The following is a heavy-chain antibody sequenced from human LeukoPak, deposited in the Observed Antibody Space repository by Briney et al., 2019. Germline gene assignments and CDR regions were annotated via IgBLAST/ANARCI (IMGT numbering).Heavy chain of an antibody. J-gene: IGHJ4*02. Sequence: GGSLRLSCAASGFTFSNYAMSWVRQAPGKGLECVSPISGSGGSTYYAVSMRGRFTVSRDNSKNTLFLQMDSLRAEDTAVYYCAKSPTGSSWPSIDYWGQGTLVTVSS. CDR3: AKSPTGSSWPSIDY. CDR1: GFTFSNYA. V-gene: IGHV3-23*01. CDR2: ISGSGGST. D-gene: IGHD6-13*01.